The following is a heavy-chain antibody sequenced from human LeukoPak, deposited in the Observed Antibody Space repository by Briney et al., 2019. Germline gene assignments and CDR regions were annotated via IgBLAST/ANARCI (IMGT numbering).Heavy chain of an antibody. D-gene: IGHD2-15*01. Sequence: PSETLSLTCTVSGASISGYYWTWIRQPAGKGLEWIGRIYTSGSTKYNPSLKSRVSMSVDTSRNQFSLKVSSVTAADTVVYYCARVICGGGSCYSDNWFDPWGQGTLVTVSS. CDR1: GASISGYY. CDR2: IYTSGST. V-gene: IGHV4-4*07. CDR3: ARVICGGGSCYSDNWFDP. J-gene: IGHJ5*02.